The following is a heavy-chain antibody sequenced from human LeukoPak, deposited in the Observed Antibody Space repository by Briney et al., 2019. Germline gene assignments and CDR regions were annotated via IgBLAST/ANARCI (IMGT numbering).Heavy chain of an antibody. CDR2: INPSGGST. Sequence: GASVKVSCKASGYTFTGYYMHWVRQAPGQGLEWMGIINPSGGSTSYAQKFQGRVTMTRDMSTSTVYMELSSLRSEDTAVYYCAKGGKERLITMGRGVITNRYFDYWGQGTLVTVSS. D-gene: IGHD3-10*01. V-gene: IGHV1-46*01. CDR3: AKGGKERLITMGRGVITNRYFDY. J-gene: IGHJ4*02. CDR1: GYTFTGYY.